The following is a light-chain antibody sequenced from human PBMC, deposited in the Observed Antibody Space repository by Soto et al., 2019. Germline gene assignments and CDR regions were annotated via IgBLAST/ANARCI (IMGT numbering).Light chain of an antibody. J-gene: IGKJ1*01. CDR1: QSVITN. CDR2: GAS. V-gene: IGKV3-15*01. Sequence: EILLTQSPATLPVSPGERATLSCRASQSVITNLAWYQQRPGQAPRLLIYGASARATGFPARFSASGSGTEFTLTISSLQSEDFAVYYCQQYNNWPWTFGQGTKVDIK. CDR3: QQYNNWPWT.